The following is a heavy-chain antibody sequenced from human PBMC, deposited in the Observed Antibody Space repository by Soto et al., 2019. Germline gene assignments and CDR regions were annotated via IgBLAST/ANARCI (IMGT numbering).Heavy chain of an antibody. CDR3: AKAREYNCALDH. CDR1: GFTFDDYV. Sequence: HPGGSLRLSCAASGFTFDDYVMHWVRQAPGKGLEWVASVNWNGRTTLYAAAVKGRFSVSRDNGKNSLYLEMTSLRPNDTALYSCAKAREYNCALDHWGQGILVTVSS. D-gene: IGHD2-21*01. J-gene: IGHJ4*02. V-gene: IGHV3-9*01. CDR2: VNWNGRTT.